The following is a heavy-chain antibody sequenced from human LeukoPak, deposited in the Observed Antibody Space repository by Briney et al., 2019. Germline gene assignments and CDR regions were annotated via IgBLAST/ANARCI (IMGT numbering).Heavy chain of an antibody. CDR3: ARDTRYYDNSGYYYFDY. Sequence: SETLSLTCAVSGDSITSYYWTWIRQPPGKGLEWIGYIYYNERTSYNPSLKSRVTVSADTSKNQFSLKLTSVTSADTAVYYCARDTRYYDNSGYYYFDYWGRGTLVTVSS. D-gene: IGHD3-22*01. V-gene: IGHV4-59*01. J-gene: IGHJ4*02. CDR1: GDSITSYY. CDR2: IYYNERT.